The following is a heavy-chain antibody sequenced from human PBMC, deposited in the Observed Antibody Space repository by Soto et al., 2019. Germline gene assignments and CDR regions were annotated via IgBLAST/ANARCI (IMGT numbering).Heavy chain of an antibody. V-gene: IGHV3-49*03. CDR3: AKDXFSMVQGASYYSYGMDV. CDR2: IRSKPYDGTT. CDR1: GFTFGYYA. J-gene: IGHJ6*02. Sequence: QSGGSLRLSCTASGFTFGYYAMSWFRQAPGKGLEWVGFIRSKPYDGTTEYAASAKGRFTISRDDSKSIAYLQMNSPKTEDTAVYYCAKDXFSMVQGASYYSYGMDVWGQGTTVTVSS. D-gene: IGHD3-10*01.